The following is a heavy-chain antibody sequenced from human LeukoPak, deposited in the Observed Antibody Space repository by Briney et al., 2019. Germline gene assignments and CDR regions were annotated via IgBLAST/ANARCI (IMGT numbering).Heavy chain of an antibody. Sequence: GGSLRLSCAASGFTFSSYAMSWVRQAPGKGMEWVSVISGSGGSTYYADSVKGRFTISRDNSKNTLYLQMNSLRAEDTAVYYCAKNPLGYCSSTSCYTLPVDYWGQGTLVTVSS. CDR1: GFTFSSYA. V-gene: IGHV3-23*01. J-gene: IGHJ4*02. CDR2: ISGSGGST. D-gene: IGHD2-2*01. CDR3: AKNPLGYCSSTSCYTLPVDY.